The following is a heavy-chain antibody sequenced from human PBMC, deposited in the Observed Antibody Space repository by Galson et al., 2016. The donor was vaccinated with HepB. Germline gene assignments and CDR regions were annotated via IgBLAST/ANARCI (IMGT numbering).Heavy chain of an antibody. J-gene: IGHJ4*02. CDR1: GFGDYA. CDR3: TSYGGGGSWRSFDY. CDR2: IRSEFHGGTT. V-gene: IGHV3-49*04. Sequence: SLRLSCATSGFGDYAMSWVRQPPGKGLEWVGFIRSEFHGGTTEYAASVKGRFTISRDNSKRIAYLQMNSLQIEDAAVYYCTSYGGGGSWRSFDYWGQGTLVTVSS. D-gene: IGHD6-13*01.